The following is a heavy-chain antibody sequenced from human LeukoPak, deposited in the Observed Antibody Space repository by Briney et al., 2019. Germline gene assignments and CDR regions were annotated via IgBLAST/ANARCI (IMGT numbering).Heavy chain of an antibody. CDR2: IYDSGTN. V-gene: IGHV4-31*03. CDR1: GGSISNGGYY. CDR3: ARGGNRRGFDY. D-gene: IGHD1-14*01. J-gene: IGHJ4*02. Sequence: PSETVSLMCPLSGGSISNGGYYWRWIRQHPGKGLEWIGYIYDSGTNYYSPALQSRVTISVDTSDNKFSLKLRSLTAADTAVYYCARGGNRRGFDYWGQGNLVTVSS.